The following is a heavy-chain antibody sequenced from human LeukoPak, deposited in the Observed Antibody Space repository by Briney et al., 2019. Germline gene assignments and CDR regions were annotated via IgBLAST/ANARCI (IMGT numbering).Heavy chain of an antibody. V-gene: IGHV3-30-3*01. CDR2: ISYDGGNR. CDR1: GFTFSSYA. J-gene: IGHJ4*02. CDR3: ARDRYNWNDGRRSVFDY. Sequence: PEGSLRLSCAASGFTFSSYAMHWVRQAPGKGLEWVAVISYDGGNRYYADSVKGRFTISRDNSKNTLYLQMNSLRGEDTAVYYCARDRYNWNDGRRSVFDYWGQGTLVTVSS. D-gene: IGHD1-1*01.